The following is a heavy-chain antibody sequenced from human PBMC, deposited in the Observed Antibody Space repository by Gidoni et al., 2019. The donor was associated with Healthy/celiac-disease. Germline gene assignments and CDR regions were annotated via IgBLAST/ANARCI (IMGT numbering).Heavy chain of an antibody. D-gene: IGHD2-2*01. CDR3: ARGDYIVVVPAAIDGFDP. J-gene: IGHJ5*02. V-gene: IGHV3-30-3*01. Sequence: QVQLVESGGGVVQPGRSLRLSCAASGFTFSSSALHWVRQAPGKGLEWVAVISYDGSNKYYADSVKGRFTISRDNSKNTLNLQMNSLRAEDTAVYYCARGDYIVVVPAAIDGFDPWGQGTLVTVSS. CDR2: ISYDGSNK. CDR1: GFTFSSSA.